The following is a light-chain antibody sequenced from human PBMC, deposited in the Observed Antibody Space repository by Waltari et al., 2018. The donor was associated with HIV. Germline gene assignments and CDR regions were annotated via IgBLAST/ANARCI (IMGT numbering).Light chain of an antibody. CDR3: SSYSGTNTFL. CDR1: SSGMGYFNV. CDR2: EVT. Sequence: QSALTQPASVSGSPGQSITISCTGTSSGMGYFNVVTWYQQRPDKAPKVLISEVTIRSSGVSNRFSGSKSGNTASLTISGLRAEDEAVYHCSSYSGTNTFLFGGGTKVTVL. V-gene: IGLV2-23*02. J-gene: IGLJ2*01.